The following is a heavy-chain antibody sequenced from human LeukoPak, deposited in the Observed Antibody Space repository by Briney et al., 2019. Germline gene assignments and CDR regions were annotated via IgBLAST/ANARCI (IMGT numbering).Heavy chain of an antibody. D-gene: IGHD6-13*01. CDR3: ARGPAAAGLNDY. Sequence: GASVKVSCKASGYTFTSYDINWVRQATGQGLEWMGWMNPNSGNTGYAQKFQGRVTMTRNISISTAYMELSSLRSEDTAVYYCARGPAAAGLNDYWGQGTLVTVSS. V-gene: IGHV1-8*01. J-gene: IGHJ4*02. CDR1: GYTFTSYD. CDR2: MNPNSGNT.